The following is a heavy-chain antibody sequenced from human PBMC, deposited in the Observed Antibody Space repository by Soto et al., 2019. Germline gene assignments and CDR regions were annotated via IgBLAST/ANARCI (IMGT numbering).Heavy chain of an antibody. CDR3: ARGHCSSTTCYKAGFDP. J-gene: IGHJ5*02. CDR1: GYSFNNYW. CDR2: IFPGDSDT. V-gene: IGHV5-51*01. D-gene: IGHD2-2*02. Sequence: GESLKISCKGSGYSFNNYWIAWVRQMPGKGLEWMGIIFPGDSDTVYSPSFQGQVTISVDKSIGTAYLQWSSLKASDTALYYCARGHCSSTTCYKAGFDPWGQGTLVTVS.